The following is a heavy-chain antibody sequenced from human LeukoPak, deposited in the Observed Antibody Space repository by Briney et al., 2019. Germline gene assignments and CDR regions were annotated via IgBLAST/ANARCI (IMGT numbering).Heavy chain of an antibody. CDR1: GYTFTGYY. Sequence: ASVKVSCKASGYTFTGYYMHWVRQAPGQGLEWMGWINPNSGGTNYARKFQGWVTMTRDTSISTAYMELSRLRSDDTAVYYCAREGSGYDLDYWGQGTLVTVSS. V-gene: IGHV1-2*04. CDR2: INPNSGGT. D-gene: IGHD5-12*01. J-gene: IGHJ4*02. CDR3: AREGSGYDLDY.